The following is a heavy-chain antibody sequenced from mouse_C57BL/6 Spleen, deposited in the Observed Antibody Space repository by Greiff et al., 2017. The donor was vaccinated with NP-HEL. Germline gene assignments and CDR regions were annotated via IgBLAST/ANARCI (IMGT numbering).Heavy chain of an antibody. CDR2: IDPEDGDT. D-gene: IGHD1-1*01. J-gene: IGHJ2*01. CDR1: GFNIKDYY. Sequence: EVQLQQSGAELVRPGASVKLSCTASGFNIKDYYMHWVKQRPEQGLEWIGRIDPEDGDTEYAPKFQGKATMTADTSSNTAYLQLSSLTSEDTAVYYCTRSFVYGRRGDYFDYWGQGTTLTVSS. V-gene: IGHV14-1*01. CDR3: TRSFVYGRRGDYFDY.